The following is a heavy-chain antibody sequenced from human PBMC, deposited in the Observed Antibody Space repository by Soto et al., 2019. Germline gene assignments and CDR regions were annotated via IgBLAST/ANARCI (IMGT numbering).Heavy chain of an antibody. V-gene: IGHV1-18*01. CDR2: ISAYNGNT. CDR1: GYTFTSYG. Sequence: ASVKVSCKASGYTFTSYGISWVRQAPGQGLEWMGWISAYNGNTNYAQKLQGRVTMTRDTSTSTVYMELSSLRSEDTAVYYCARDKRGGDRYYYYYGMDGWAQGTTVTVSS. J-gene: IGHJ6*02. D-gene: IGHD2-21*02. CDR3: ARDKRGGDRYYYYYGMDG.